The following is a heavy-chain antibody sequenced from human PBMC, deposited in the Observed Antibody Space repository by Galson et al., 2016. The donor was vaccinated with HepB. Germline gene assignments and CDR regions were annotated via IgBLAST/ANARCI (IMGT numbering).Heavy chain of an antibody. J-gene: IGHJ4*02. CDR2: ISGSGGTT. V-gene: IGHV3-23*01. D-gene: IGHD3-16*01. Sequence: SLRLSCAASGFTFSNYAMSWVRQAPGKGLECVSAISGSGGTTFYADSVKGRFTISRDNSKNTVYLQVNSLRAEDTAVFYCARQLWGGVDVWGQGTLVTVSS. CDR3: ARQLWGGVDV. CDR1: GFTFSNYA.